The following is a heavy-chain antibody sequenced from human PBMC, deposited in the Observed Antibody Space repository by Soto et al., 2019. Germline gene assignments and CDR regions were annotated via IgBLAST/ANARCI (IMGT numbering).Heavy chain of an antibody. J-gene: IGHJ5*02. CDR1: GYSFTDYW. V-gene: IGHV5-10-1*01. CDR3: AKTYYYDSAGYYAPFDP. D-gene: IGHD3-22*01. Sequence: LKISCKGSGYSFTDYWISWVRQMPGKGLEWMGRIDPSDSYTNYSPSFQGHVTISADKSISTAYLQWNSLKASDTAMYYCAKTYYYDSAGYYAPFDPWGQGTLVTVSS. CDR2: IDPSDSYT.